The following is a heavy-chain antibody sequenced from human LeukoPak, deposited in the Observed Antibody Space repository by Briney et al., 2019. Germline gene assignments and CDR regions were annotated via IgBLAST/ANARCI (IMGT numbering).Heavy chain of an antibody. CDR1: GDSISSYY. D-gene: IGHD6-25*01. CDR3: ARGGPYYYYYYMDV. Sequence: PSETLSLTCTVSGDSISSYYWSWIRQPPGKGLEWIGYIYYSGSTNYNPSLKSRVTISVDTSNNQFSLKLSSVTAADTAVYYCARGGPYYYYYYMDVWGKGTMVTVSS. V-gene: IGHV4-59*01. J-gene: IGHJ6*03. CDR2: IYYSGST.